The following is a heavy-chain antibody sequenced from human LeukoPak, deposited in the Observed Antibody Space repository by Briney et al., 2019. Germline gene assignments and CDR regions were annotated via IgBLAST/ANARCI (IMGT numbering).Heavy chain of an antibody. CDR3: AVADRTYSSSWYYFGY. J-gene: IGHJ4*02. V-gene: IGHV4-59*01. CDR1: GGSISSYY. CDR2: IYYSGST. D-gene: IGHD6-13*01. Sequence: SETLSLTCTVSGGSISSYYWSWIRQPPGKGLEWIGYIYYSGSTNCNPSLKSRVTISVDTSKNQFSLKLSSVTAADTAVYYCAVADRTYSSSWYYFGYWGQGTLVTVSP.